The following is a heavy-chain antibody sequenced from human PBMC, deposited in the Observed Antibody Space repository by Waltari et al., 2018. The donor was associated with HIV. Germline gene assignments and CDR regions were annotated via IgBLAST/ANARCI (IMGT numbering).Heavy chain of an antibody. J-gene: IGHJ5*02. CDR1: GYSFTSYW. CDR3: ARHLQYSSGWQNWFDP. CDR2: IYPGDSYT. D-gene: IGHD6-19*01. V-gene: IGHV5-51*01. Sequence: EVQLVQSGAEVKKPGESLKISCKGSGYSFTSYWIGWVRQMPGKGLEWMVIIYPGDSYTRYSPSFQGQVTISADKSISTAYLQWSSLKASDTAMYYCARHLQYSSGWQNWFDPWGQGTLVTVSS.